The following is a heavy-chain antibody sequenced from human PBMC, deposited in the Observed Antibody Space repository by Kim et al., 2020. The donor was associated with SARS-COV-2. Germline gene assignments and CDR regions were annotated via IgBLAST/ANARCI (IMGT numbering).Heavy chain of an antibody. Sequence: GGSLRLSCAASGFTFSNAWMSWVRQAPGKGLEWVGRIKSKTDGGTTDYAAPVKGRFTISRDDSKNTLYLQMNSLKTEDTAVYYCTTDSTLDTAMAGDYWGQGTLVTVSS. CDR1: GFTFSNAW. CDR2: IKSKTDGGTT. V-gene: IGHV3-15*01. J-gene: IGHJ4*02. CDR3: TTDSTLDTAMAGDY. D-gene: IGHD5-18*01.